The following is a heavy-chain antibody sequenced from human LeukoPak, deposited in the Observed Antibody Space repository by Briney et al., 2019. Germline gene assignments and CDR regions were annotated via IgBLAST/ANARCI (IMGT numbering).Heavy chain of an antibody. V-gene: IGHV3-21*01. Sequence: PGGSLRLSCAASGFTFSNAWMSWVRQAPGKGLEWVSSISSSSSYIYYADSVKGRFTISRDNAKNSLYLQMNSLRAEDTAVYYCAITTTVTSVDYWGQGTLVTVSS. D-gene: IGHD4-17*01. CDR3: AITTTVTSVDY. CDR2: ISSSSSYI. CDR1: GFTFSNAW. J-gene: IGHJ4*02.